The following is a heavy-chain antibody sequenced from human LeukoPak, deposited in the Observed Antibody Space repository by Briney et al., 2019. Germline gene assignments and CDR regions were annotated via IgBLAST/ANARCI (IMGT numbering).Heavy chain of an antibody. V-gene: IGHV3-9*01. CDR1: GFTFDDYA. D-gene: IGHD5-18*01. CDR3: AKDLWHSTDTAMVHYYYYGMDV. Sequence: GGSLRLSCAASGFTFDDYAMHCVRQAPGKGLEWVSGISWNSGSIGYADSVKGRFTISRDNAKNSLYLQMNSLRAEDTALYYCAKDLWHSTDTAMVHYYYYGMDVWGQGTTVTVSS. CDR2: ISWNSGSI. J-gene: IGHJ6*02.